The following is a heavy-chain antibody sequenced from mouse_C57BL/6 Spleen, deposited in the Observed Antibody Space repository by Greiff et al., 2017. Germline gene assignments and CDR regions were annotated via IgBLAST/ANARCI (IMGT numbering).Heavy chain of an antibody. CDR2: INYDGSST. J-gene: IGHJ2*01. D-gene: IGHD4-1*01. V-gene: IGHV5-16*01. Sequence: EVQLVESEGGLVQPGSSMKLSCTASGFTFSDYYMAWVRQVPEKGLEWVANINYDGSSTYYLDSLKSRFIISRDNAKNILYLQMSSLKSEDTATYYCARDSGYYFDYGGQGTTLTVSS. CDR1: GFTFSDYY. CDR3: ARDSGYYFDY.